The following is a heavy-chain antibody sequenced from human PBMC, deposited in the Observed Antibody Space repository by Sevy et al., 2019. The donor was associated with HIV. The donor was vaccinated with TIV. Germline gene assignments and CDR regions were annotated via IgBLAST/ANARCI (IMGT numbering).Heavy chain of an antibody. CDR2: IRQDGSEK. J-gene: IGHJ3*02. CDR3: ERDRTYYYERSGDYDALDI. CDR1: EFTFSSYW. V-gene: IGHV3-7*01. Sequence: GGSLRLSCAGSEFTFSSYWMTWVRQAPGKGLEWVANIRQDGSEKYYADSVKGRFTISRDNAKNSLYLQMNSLRAEDTAVYYCERDRTYYYERSGDYDALDIWGQGTMVTVSS. D-gene: IGHD3-22*01.